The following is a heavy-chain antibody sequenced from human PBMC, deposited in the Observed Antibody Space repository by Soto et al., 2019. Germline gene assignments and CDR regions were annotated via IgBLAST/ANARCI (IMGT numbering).Heavy chain of an antibody. CDR1: GGSLSDYF. CDR3: ARGGISHWAYFYYMDV. Sequence: SETLSLTCVVSGGSLSDYFWSWIRQPPGMALEWIGEINHLGSINYNPSLKSRVTMSVDTPKNQFSLTLNSVTAADTATYYCARGGISHWAYFYYMDVWDRGTTVTSP. D-gene: IGHD2-21*01. J-gene: IGHJ6*03. CDR2: INHLGSI. V-gene: IGHV4-34*01.